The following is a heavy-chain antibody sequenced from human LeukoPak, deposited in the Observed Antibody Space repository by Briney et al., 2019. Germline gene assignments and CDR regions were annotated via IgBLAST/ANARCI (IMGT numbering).Heavy chain of an antibody. CDR1: GFTFIRYS. CDR2: ICSRSSDI. Sequence: PGGSLRLSCAASGFTFIRYSTNRVRPAPGEGLEWVSSICSRSSDIYYADSVKGRLTSSRDNAKNSLYLQMNSLRAEDTAVYYWAREVVGTMVRGATLGNYWGQGTRVTVSS. V-gene: IGHV3-21*01. CDR3: AREVVGTMVRGATLGNY. D-gene: IGHD3-10*01. J-gene: IGHJ4*02.